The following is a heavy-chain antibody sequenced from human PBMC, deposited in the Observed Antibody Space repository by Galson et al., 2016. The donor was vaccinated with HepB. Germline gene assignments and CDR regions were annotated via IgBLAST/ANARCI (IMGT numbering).Heavy chain of an antibody. V-gene: IGHV4-61*01. CDR1: GVSVSSDSSY. J-gene: IGHJ4*02. Sequence: SETLSLTCTVSGVSVSSDSSYWSWMRQPPGKRLDWLGNAHYTGITNYNPSLKSRVTISVDTSKNQFSLTLSSVTAADTAVYYCARVTGTGGYFDYWGQGTLVTVSS. D-gene: IGHD3-9*01. CDR2: AHYTGIT. CDR3: ARVTGTGGYFDY.